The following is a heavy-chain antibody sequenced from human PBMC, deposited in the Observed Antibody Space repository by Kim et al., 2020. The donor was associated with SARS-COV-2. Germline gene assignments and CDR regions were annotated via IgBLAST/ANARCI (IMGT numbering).Heavy chain of an antibody. V-gene: IGHV3-20*01. CDR3: ARQYYYGSGPPRGLYGMDV. CDR1: GFTFDDYG. D-gene: IGHD3-10*01. Sequence: GGSLRLSCAASGFTFDDYGMSWVRQAPGKGLEWVSGINWNGGSTGYADSVKGRFTISRDNAKNSLYLQMNSLRAEDTALYHCARQYYYGSGPPRGLYGMDVWGQGTTVTVSS. J-gene: IGHJ6*02. CDR2: INWNGGST.